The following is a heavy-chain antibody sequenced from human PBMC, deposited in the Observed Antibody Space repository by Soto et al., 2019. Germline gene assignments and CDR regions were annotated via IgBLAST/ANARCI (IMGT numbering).Heavy chain of an antibody. CDR2: IWYDGSNK. Sequence: LRLSCAASGFTFSSYGMHWVRQAPGKGLEWVAVIWYDGSNKYYADSVKGRFTISRDNSKNTLYLQMNSLRAEDTAVYYCARDPSDYYDSSGYSDYWGQGTLVTVSS. CDR3: ARDPSDYYDSSGYSDY. CDR1: GFTFSSYG. D-gene: IGHD3-22*01. J-gene: IGHJ4*02. V-gene: IGHV3-33*01.